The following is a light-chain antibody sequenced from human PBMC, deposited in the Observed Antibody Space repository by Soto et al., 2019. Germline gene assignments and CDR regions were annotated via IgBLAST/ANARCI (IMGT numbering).Light chain of an antibody. J-gene: IGKJ1*01. CDR1: QSLSSSY. CDR3: QQYGNSRT. Sequence: EIALTQSPGTLSLSPGERGTLACWASQSLSSSYLAWYQQKPGQAPRLLIYGASSRATGIPDRFSGSGSGTDFTLTISRLEPEDFAVYYCQQYGNSRTFGQGTKVDIK. CDR2: GAS. V-gene: IGKV3-20*01.